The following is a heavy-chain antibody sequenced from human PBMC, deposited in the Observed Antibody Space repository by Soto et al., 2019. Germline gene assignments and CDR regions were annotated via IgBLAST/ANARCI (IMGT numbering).Heavy chain of an antibody. CDR3: ATTDIVSTIDDGRDAFDI. CDR1: GYRFTNYW. V-gene: IGHV5-51*01. D-gene: IGHD5-12*01. CDR2: IYPGDSDT. Sequence: TGESLKISCKGSGYRFTNYWIGWVRQMPGEGLEWMGVIYPGDSDTRYSPSFQGQVTISADKSISTAYLQWSSLKASDTAIYYCATTDIVSTIDDGRDAFDIWGQGTMVTVSS. J-gene: IGHJ3*02.